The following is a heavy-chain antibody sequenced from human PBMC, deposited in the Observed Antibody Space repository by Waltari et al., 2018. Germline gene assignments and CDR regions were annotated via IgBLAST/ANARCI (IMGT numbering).Heavy chain of an antibody. D-gene: IGHD3-22*01. CDR3: ARDHYYYDSSGYYTDDDAFDI. CDR2: ISAYNGNT. V-gene: IGHV1-18*01. CDR1: GYTFTSYG. Sequence: QVQLVQSGAEVKKPGASVKVSCKASGYTFTSYGISWVRQAPGQGLEWMGWISAYNGNTNYALKLQGRVTMSTDTSTSTAYMELRSLGSDDTAVYYCARDHYYYDSSGYYTDDDAFDIWGQGTMVTVSS. J-gene: IGHJ3*02.